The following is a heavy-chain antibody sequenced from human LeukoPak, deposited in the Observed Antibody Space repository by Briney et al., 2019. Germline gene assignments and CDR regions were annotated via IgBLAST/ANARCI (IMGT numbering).Heavy chain of an antibody. CDR2: ITGSGGNT. CDR3: AKAASSSWPSYYYGMDV. Sequence: GGSLRLSCAASGFIFSSYSMSWVRQAPGKGLEWVSVITGSGGNTYYADSVKGRFTISKDNSKNTVYLQMSSLRVDDTAAYYCAKAASSSWPSYYYGMDVWGQGTTVTVSS. CDR1: GFIFSSYS. J-gene: IGHJ6*02. V-gene: IGHV3-23*01. D-gene: IGHD6-13*01.